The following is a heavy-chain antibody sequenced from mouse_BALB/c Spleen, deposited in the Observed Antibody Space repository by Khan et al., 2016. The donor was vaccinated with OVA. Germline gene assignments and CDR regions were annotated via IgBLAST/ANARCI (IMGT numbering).Heavy chain of an antibody. CDR2: ISSGGHYT. J-gene: IGHJ3*01. V-gene: IGHV5-6*01. CDR1: GFTFSTYG. CDR3: ARLAYYYNSEGFAY. Sequence: EVELVESGGDLVKTGGSLKLSCAASGFTFSTYGMSWVRQTPDKRLEWVATISSGGHYTYYIDSVKGRFTISRDNAKNILYLQMTSLRSEDTDMYYCARLAYYYNSEGFAYWGQGTLVTVSA. D-gene: IGHD1-1*02.